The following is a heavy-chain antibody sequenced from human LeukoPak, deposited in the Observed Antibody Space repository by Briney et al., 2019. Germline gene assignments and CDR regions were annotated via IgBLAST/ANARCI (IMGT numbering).Heavy chain of an antibody. J-gene: IGHJ4*02. CDR1: GGTFSSQA. CDR2: IIPIIGTA. D-gene: IGHD3-3*01. Sequence: GASVKVSCKASGGTFSSQAISWVRQAPGQGLEWMGGIIPIIGTANYAQKFQGRVTMTRDTSTSTVYMELSSLRSEDTAVYYCARAYDFPDYWGQGTLVTVSS. CDR3: ARAYDFPDY. V-gene: IGHV1-69*05.